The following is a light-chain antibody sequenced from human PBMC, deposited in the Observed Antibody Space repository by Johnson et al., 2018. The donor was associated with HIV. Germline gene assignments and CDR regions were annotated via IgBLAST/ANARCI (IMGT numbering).Light chain of an antibody. CDR3: GTWDSSLSAHYV. CDR2: ENN. V-gene: IGLV1-51*02. Sequence: QSVLTQPPSVSAAPGQKVTISCSGSNSNIGNNFVSWYQQFPGTAPRLLIYENNKRPSGIADRFSGYKSGPSATLGITGLQTGDEADYYCGTWDSSLSAHYVFGTGTKVTVL. J-gene: IGLJ1*01. CDR1: NSNIGNNF.